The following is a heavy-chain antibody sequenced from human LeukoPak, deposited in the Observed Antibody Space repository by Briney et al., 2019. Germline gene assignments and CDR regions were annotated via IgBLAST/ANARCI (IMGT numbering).Heavy chain of an antibody. D-gene: IGHD6-19*01. CDR1: GGSVSSGSYY. CDR3: ARDSSGWYKE. V-gene: IGHV4-61*01. Sequence: SETLSLTCTVSGGSVSSGSYYWSWIRQPPGKGLEWIGYIYYSGSTNYNPSLKSRVTISVDTSKNQFSLKLSSVTAADTAVYYCARDSSGWYKEWGQGTLVTVSS. J-gene: IGHJ4*02. CDR2: IYYSGST.